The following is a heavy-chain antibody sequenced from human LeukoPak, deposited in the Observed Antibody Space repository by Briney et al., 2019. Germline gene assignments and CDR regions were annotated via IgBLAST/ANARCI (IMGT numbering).Heavy chain of an antibody. CDR3: ARDRWELPPDYYYYGMDV. V-gene: IGHV4-59*01. CDR1: GGSISSYY. Sequence: SETLSPTCTVSGGSISSYYWSWIRQPPGKGLEWIGYIYYSGSTNYNPSLKSRVTISVDTSKNQFSLKLSSVTAADTAVYYCARDRWELPPDYYYYGMDVWGQGTTVTVSS. J-gene: IGHJ6*02. CDR2: IYYSGST. D-gene: IGHD1-26*01.